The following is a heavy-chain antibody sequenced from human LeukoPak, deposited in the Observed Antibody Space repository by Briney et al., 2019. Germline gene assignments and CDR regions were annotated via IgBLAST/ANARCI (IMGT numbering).Heavy chain of an antibody. D-gene: IGHD3-22*01. CDR3: VYDSSGYYQWYYFDY. CDR2: IIPIFGTA. CDR1: GGTFISYA. V-gene: IGHV1-69*01. J-gene: IGHJ4*02. Sequence: SVKVSCKASGGTFISYAISWVRQAPGQGLEWMGGIIPIFGTANYAQKFQGRVTITADESTSTAYMELSSLRSEDTAVYYCVYDSSGYYQWYYFDYWGQGTLVTVSS.